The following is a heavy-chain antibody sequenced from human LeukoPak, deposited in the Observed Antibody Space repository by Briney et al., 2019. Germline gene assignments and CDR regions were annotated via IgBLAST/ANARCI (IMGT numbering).Heavy chain of an antibody. Sequence: SETLSLTCTVSGGSISGYYWSWIQQPPGKGLEWIGYMYYTGSTNYYNPSLTSRVTISVDTPKNQFSLKLRSVTAADTAVYYCARRWSGENLFDYWGQGTLVTVSS. CDR3: ARRWSGENLFDY. D-gene: IGHD3-10*01. CDR1: GGSISGYY. J-gene: IGHJ4*02. V-gene: IGHV4-59*08. CDR2: MYYTGST.